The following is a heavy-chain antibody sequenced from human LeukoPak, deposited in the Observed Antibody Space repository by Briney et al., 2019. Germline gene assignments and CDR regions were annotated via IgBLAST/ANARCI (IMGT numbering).Heavy chain of an antibody. J-gene: IGHJ4*02. V-gene: IGHV3-21*01. Sequence: PGGSLRLSCAASGFTVSGNHMSWVRQAPGKGLEWVSSISSSSIYIFYADSVKGRFTISRDNAKNSLYLQMNSLKAEDTAVYYCARDLSSGWNFDYWGQGTLVTVSS. CDR2: ISSSSIYI. CDR3: ARDLSSGWNFDY. D-gene: IGHD6-19*01. CDR1: GFTVSGNH.